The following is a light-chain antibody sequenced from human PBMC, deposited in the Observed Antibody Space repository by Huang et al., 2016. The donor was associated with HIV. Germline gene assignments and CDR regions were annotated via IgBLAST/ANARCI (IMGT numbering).Light chain of an antibody. CDR2: DVS. J-gene: IGKJ4*01. V-gene: IGKV3-11*01. CDR3: QQRSKWPLT. CDR1: QSIGTY. Sequence: EIVLTQSPVTLSLSPGDRATLSCRASQSIGTYLAWYQQKSGQAPRLLIDDVSNRAACVPARFSASGSETDFTLTIASLDPDDFAIYHCQQRSKWPLTFGGGTKVEMK.